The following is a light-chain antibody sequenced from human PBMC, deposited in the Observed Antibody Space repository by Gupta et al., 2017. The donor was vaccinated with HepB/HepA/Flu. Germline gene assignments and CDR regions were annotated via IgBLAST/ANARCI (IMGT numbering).Light chain of an antibody. V-gene: IGKV1-33*01. CDR3: KEYDDHPPLT. Sequence: DIQFTQSPSSLSASVGDRVTITRQASQAISNYLNWYQQKQGKAPKHLIYDASYLEAGVPSRFSGGGSGTDFTLPISSLQPEDIASYYCKEYDDHPPLTFGGGTKVEIK. CDR2: DAS. J-gene: IGKJ4*01. CDR1: QAISNY.